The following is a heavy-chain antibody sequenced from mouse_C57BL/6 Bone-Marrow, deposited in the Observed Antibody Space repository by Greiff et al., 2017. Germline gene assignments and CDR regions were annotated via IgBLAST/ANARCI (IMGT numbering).Heavy chain of an antibody. J-gene: IGHJ1*03. CDR2: IDPENGDT. Sequence: EVQLQQSGAELVRPGASVTLSCTASGFNIKDDYMHWVKQRPEQGLEWIGWIDPENGDTEYASKFQGKATITADTSSNTAYLQLSSLTSEDTAVYYGTTGEYYGNYDWYFDVWGTGTTVTVSS. V-gene: IGHV14-4*01. D-gene: IGHD2-1*01. CDR1: GFNIKDDY. CDR3: TTGEYYGNYDWYFDV.